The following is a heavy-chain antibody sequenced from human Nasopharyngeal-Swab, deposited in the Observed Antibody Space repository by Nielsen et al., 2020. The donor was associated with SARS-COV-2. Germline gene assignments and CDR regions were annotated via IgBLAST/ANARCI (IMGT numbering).Heavy chain of an antibody. D-gene: IGHD2/OR15-2a*01. Sequence: GASLKISCKTSGYDFAGYWIAWVRQQPGQGLEWMGIIYPDHSGTKYSPSFRGKVTFSVDKSISTAYLQWSNLEASDTAMYYCARNMGYFHTSIWLDPWGQGTLVTVSS. V-gene: IGHV5-51*01. J-gene: IGHJ5*02. CDR3: ARNMGYFHTSIWLDP. CDR2: IYPDHSGT. CDR1: GYDFAGYW.